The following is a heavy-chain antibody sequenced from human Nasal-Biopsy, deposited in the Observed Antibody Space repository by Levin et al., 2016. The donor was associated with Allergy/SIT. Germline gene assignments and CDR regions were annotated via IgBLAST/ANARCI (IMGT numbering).Heavy chain of an antibody. CDR1: GGSISSDFHY. D-gene: IGHD6-6*01. V-gene: IGHV4-31*03. Sequence: LRLSCTVSGGSISSDFHYWSWLRQHPGKGLEWIGFISYSGNTYYNSSLKSRVTMSVDTSKDQLSLKLSSVTAADTAVYYCARSYLSASRYFDFWGQGTQVTVSS. CDR2: ISYSGNT. J-gene: IGHJ4*02. CDR3: ARSYLSASRYFDF.